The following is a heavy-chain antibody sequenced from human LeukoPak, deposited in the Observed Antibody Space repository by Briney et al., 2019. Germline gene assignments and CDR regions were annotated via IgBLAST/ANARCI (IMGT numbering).Heavy chain of an antibody. D-gene: IGHD5-12*01. CDR1: GFTFGDYA. V-gene: IGHV3-49*03. Sequence: GRSLRLSCTASGFTFGDYAMSWFRQAPGKGLEWVGFIRSKAYGATTQYAASVKGRFTISRDDSKSIAYLQMNSLKTEDTAVYSCTRDEGSGYASMGYYFDYWGQGTLVTVSS. CDR2: IRSKAYGATT. J-gene: IGHJ4*02. CDR3: TRDEGSGYASMGYYFDY.